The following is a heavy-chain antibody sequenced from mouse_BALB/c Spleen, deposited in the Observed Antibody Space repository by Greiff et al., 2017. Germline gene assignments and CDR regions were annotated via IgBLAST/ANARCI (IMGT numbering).Heavy chain of an antibody. D-gene: IGHD1-1*01. CDR3: ARGDYYGSSLAWFAY. V-gene: IGHV1-9*01. Sequence: VMLVESGAELVKPGASVKLSCKATGYTFSSYWIEWVKQRPGHGLEWIGEILPGSGSTNYNEKFKGKATFTADTSSNTAYMQLSSLTSEDSAVYYCARGDYYGSSLAWFAYWGQGTLVTVSA. J-gene: IGHJ3*01. CDR1: GYTFSSYW. CDR2: ILPGSGST.